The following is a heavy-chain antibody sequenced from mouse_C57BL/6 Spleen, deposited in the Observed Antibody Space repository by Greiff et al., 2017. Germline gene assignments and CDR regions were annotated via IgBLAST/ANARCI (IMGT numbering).Heavy chain of an antibody. J-gene: IGHJ1*03. Sequence: QVQLQQSGAELVMPGASVKLSCKASGYTFTSYWMHWVKQRPGQGLEWIGEIDPSDSYTNYNQKFKGKSTLTVDKSSSTAYMQLSSLTSEDSAVYYCARWEGRYFDVWGTGTTVTVSS. CDR1: GYTFTSYW. CDR2: IDPSDSYT. D-gene: IGHD3-3*01. V-gene: IGHV1-69*01. CDR3: ARWEGRYFDV.